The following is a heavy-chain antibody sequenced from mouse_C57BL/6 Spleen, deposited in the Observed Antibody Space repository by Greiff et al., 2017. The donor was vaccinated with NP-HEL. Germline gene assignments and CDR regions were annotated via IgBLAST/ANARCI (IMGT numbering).Heavy chain of an antibody. J-gene: IGHJ2*01. V-gene: IGHV1-62-2*01. CDR1: GYTFTEYT. D-gene: IGHD2-5*01. Sequence: QVQLKQSGAELVKPGASVKLSCKASGYTFTEYTIHWVKQRSGQGLEWIGWFYPGSGSIKYNEKFKDKATLTADKSSSTVYMELSRLTSEDSAVYSCARYEDRYYSNSGFDYWGQGTTLTVSS. CDR2: FYPGSGSI. CDR3: ARYEDRYYSNSGFDY.